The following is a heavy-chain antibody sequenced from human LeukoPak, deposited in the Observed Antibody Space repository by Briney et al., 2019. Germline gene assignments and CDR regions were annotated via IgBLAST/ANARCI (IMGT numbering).Heavy chain of an antibody. V-gene: IGHV3-21*01. CDR2: ISSSSSYI. CDR3: ASRRVLWFGESMGGSFDY. CDR1: GFTFSSYS. J-gene: IGHJ4*02. D-gene: IGHD3-10*01. Sequence: AGGSLRLSCAASGFTFSSYSMNWVRQAPGKGLEWVSSISSSSSYIYYADSVKGRFTISRDNAKNSLYLQMNSLRAEDTAVYYCASRRVLWFGESMGGSFDYWGQGTLVTVSS.